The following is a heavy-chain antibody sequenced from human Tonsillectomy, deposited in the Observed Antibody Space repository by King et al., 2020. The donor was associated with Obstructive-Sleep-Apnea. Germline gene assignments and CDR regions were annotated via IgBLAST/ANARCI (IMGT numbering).Heavy chain of an antibody. D-gene: IGHD3-10*01. CDR3: AKCYNSGSYYNGPRG. V-gene: IGHV3-30*18. CDR2: ISDDGNNK. Sequence: VQLVEAGGGVVQPGGSLRLSCAASGFTFRSYGMHWVRQAPGTGREWVEVISDDGNNKYYSDSGKGRFTIARDNSKNTLYLQMNSLRAEYTAMYYCAKCYNSGSYYNGPRGWGQGTLVTVSS. CDR1: GFTFRSYG. J-gene: IGHJ4*02.